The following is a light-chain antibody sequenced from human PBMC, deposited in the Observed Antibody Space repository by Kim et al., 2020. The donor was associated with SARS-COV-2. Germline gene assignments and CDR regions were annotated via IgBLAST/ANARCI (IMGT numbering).Light chain of an antibody. V-gene: IGLV1-47*01. Sequence: GQRVTFSCSGSSSNIGSNYVYWYQQLPGTAPKLLIYRNNQRPSGVPDRFSDSKSGTSASLAISGLRSEDEADYYCTTWDDSLSGWVFGGGTQLTVL. CDR2: RNN. CDR1: SSNIGSNY. CDR3: TTWDDSLSGWV. J-gene: IGLJ3*02.